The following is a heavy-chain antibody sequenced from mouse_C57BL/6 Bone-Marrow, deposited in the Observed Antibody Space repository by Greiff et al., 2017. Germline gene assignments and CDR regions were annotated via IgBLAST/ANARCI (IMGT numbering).Heavy chain of an antibody. J-gene: IGHJ2*01. CDR1: GYTFTSYT. D-gene: IGHD3-3*01. Sequence: VQLQQSGAELARPGASVKMSCKASGYTFTSYTLHWVKQRPGQGLEWIGYINPSSGYTKYNQKFKVKATLTAYKSSSTAFMQMSSLTSEDSAVYYGAIGFFDYWGQGTTLT. V-gene: IGHV1-4*01. CDR2: INPSSGYT. CDR3: AIGFFDY.